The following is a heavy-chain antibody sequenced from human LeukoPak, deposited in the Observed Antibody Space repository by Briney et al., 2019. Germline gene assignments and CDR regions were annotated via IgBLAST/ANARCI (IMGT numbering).Heavy chain of an antibody. CDR3: ARLAAAAGTGLDP. V-gene: IGHV4-39*01. Sequence: SETLSLTCTVSGGSISSSSYYWGWIRQPPGKGLEWIGSIYYSGSTYCNPSLKSRVTISVDTSKNQFSLKLSSVTAADTAVYYCARLAAAAGTGLDPWGQGTLVTVSS. CDR2: IYYSGST. CDR1: GGSISSSSYY. J-gene: IGHJ5*02. D-gene: IGHD6-13*01.